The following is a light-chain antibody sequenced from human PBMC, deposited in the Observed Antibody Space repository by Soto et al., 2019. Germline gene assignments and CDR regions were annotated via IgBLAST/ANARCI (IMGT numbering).Light chain of an antibody. CDR1: SSDVGGYNY. J-gene: IGLJ1*01. CDR3: SSYAGSSNV. CDR2: EVN. V-gene: IGLV2-8*01. Sequence: QSVLTQPPSASGSPGQSVAISCTGTSSDVGGYNYFSWYQQHPGKAPKLMIYEVNKRPSGVPDRFSGSKSGNTASLTVSGLQDEDEAYYYCSSYAGSSNVFGTGTKVTVL.